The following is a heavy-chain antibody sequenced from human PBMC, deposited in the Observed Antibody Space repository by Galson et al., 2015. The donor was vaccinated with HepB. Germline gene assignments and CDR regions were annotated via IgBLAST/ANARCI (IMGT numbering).Heavy chain of an antibody. D-gene: IGHD6-13*01. CDR2: IKQDGSEK. J-gene: IGHJ5*02. Sequence: SLRLSCAASGFTFSTYWMSWVRQAPGKGLGWVASIKQDGSEKYYVDSVKGRFTISRDNAKNSLYLQMNRLRAEDTAVYYCAKIQRIEAAFSNCFDPWGQGTLVTVS. CDR3: AKIQRIEAAFSNCFDP. V-gene: IGHV3-7*03. CDR1: GFTFSTYW.